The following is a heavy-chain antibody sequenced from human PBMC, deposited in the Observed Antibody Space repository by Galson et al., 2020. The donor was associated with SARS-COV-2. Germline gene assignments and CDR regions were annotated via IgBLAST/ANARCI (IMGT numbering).Heavy chain of an antibody. CDR2: IYYSGST. J-gene: IGHJ4*02. V-gene: IGHV4-39*07. CDR1: GGSISSSSYY. CDR3: ARDNGRRDGYNQIDY. D-gene: IGHD5-12*01. Sequence: SETLSLTCTVSGGSISSSSYYWGWIRQPPGKGLEWTGSIYYSGSTYYNPSLTSRVTISVDTSKNQFSLKLSSVTAADTAVYYCARDNGRRDGYNQIDYWGQGTLVTVSS.